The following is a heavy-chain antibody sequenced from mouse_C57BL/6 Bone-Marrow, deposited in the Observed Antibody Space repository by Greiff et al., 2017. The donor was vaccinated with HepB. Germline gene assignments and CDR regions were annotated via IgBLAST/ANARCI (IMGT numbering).Heavy chain of an antibody. V-gene: IGHV1-64*01. CDR2: IHPNSGST. CDR1: GYTFTSYW. J-gene: IGHJ3*01. CDR3: ARSITTVVAPFAY. Sequence: QVQLQQPGAELVKPGASVKLFCKASGYTFTSYWMHWVKQRPGQGLEWIGMIHPNSGSTNYNEKFKSKATLTVDKSSSTAYMQLSSLTSEDSAVYYCARSITTVVAPFAYWGQGTLVTVSA. D-gene: IGHD1-1*01.